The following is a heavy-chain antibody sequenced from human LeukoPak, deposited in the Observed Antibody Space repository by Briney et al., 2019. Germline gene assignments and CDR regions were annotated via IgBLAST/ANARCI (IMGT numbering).Heavy chain of an antibody. J-gene: IGHJ6*03. D-gene: IGHD6-13*01. CDR1: GGSISGYY. CDR3: ARGLEGQQQTNIYYYYYYMDV. Sequence: PSETLSLTCTVSGGSISGYYWSWIRQTPGKGLEWVGYIYYSGTTYYNPSLKSRVTISVDTSKNQFSLKLSSVTAADTAVYYCARGLEGQQQTNIYYYYYYMDVWGKGTTVTVSS. V-gene: IGHV4-59*12. CDR2: IYYSGTT.